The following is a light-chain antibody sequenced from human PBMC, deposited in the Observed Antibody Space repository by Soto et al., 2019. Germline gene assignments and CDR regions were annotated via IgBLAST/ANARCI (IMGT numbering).Light chain of an antibody. Sequence: EIVMTQSPATLSVSPGERATLSCRASQSVRSNLAWYQQKPGQAPRLLIYGASTRATGIPARFSGSGPGTEFTLTISSLQSEDFAVYYCQQYNNWPPWTFGQGTKVEIK. CDR2: GAS. CDR3: QQYNNWPPWT. CDR1: QSVRSN. J-gene: IGKJ1*01. V-gene: IGKV3-15*01.